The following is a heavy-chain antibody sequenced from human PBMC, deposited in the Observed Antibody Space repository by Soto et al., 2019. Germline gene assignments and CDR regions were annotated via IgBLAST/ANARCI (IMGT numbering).Heavy chain of an antibody. J-gene: IGHJ4*02. CDR1: GYTFSDYA. CDR2: INARNGNT. Sequence: QVQLVQSGAEEKKPGASVKVSCKASGYTFSDYAMHWVRQAPGQRLEWMGWINARNGNTKYSQKFQGRVTITRDTTASTAYMELSSLRSEDTAVYYCARSTGIAVADYWGQGTLVTVSS. V-gene: IGHV1-3*05. CDR3: ARSTGIAVADY. D-gene: IGHD6-19*01.